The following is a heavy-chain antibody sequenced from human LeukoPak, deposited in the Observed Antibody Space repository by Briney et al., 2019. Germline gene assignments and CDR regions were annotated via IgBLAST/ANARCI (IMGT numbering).Heavy chain of an antibody. CDR3: ARGGFGSGSYYY. Sequence: ASVKVSCKASGYTFTSYYMHWVRQAPGQGLEWMGRINPNSGGTNYAQKLQGRVTMTTDTSTSTAYMELRSLRSDDTAVYYCARGGFGSGSYYYWGQGTLVTVSS. J-gene: IGHJ4*02. CDR1: GYTFTSYY. CDR2: INPNSGGT. D-gene: IGHD3-10*01. V-gene: IGHV1-2*06.